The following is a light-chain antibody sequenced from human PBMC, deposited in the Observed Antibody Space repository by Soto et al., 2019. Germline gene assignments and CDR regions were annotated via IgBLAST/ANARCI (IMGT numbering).Light chain of an antibody. CDR3: AAWDDSLSGPVV. V-gene: IGLV1-47*01. Sequence: QSVLTQPPSASGTPGQRVTISCSGSSSNIGSNYVYWYQQLPGTAPKLLIYRNNQRPSGVPDRFSGSKSGTSASLAISGLRSEDEADYYCAAWDDSLSGPVVFGGGPKLTVL. CDR1: SSNIGSNY. CDR2: RNN. J-gene: IGLJ2*01.